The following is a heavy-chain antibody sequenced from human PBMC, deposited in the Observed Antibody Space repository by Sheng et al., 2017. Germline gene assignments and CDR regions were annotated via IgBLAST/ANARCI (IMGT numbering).Heavy chain of an antibody. J-gene: IGHJ5*02. CDR3: AREKVTPYYDFWSGYYPNWFDP. CDR1: GGSFSGYY. V-gene: IGHV4-34*01. CDR2: INHSGST. Sequence: QVQLQQWVAGLLKPSETLSLTCAVYGGSFSGYYWSWIRQPPGKGLEWIGEINHSGSTNYNPSLKSRVTISVDTSKNQFSLKLSSVTAADTAVYYCAREKVTPYYDFWSGYYPNWFDPWGQGTLVTVSS. D-gene: IGHD3-3*01.